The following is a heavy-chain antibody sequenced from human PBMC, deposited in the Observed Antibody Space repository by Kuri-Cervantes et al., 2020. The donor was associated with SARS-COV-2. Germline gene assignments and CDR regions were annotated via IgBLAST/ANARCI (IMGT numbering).Heavy chain of an antibody. CDR2: IGPRGTTK. D-gene: IGHD7-27*01. J-gene: IGHJ4*02. V-gene: IGHV3-11*04. Sequence: GGSLRPSCTAYGFSFSDYYMTWIRQAPGKGLEWVANIGPRGTTKNYPDFVKGRFTISSDNAKNSLYLQMSSLRAEYTAVYYCASDLRLGKSLDYWGQGTLVTDSS. CDR1: GFSFSDYY. CDR3: ASDLRLGKSLDY.